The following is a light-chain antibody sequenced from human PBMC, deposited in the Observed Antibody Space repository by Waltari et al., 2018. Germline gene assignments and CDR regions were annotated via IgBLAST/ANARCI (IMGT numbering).Light chain of an antibody. CDR3: QQYNEWPYT. CDR2: VAS. V-gene: IGKV3-15*01. J-gene: IGKJ2*01. CDR1: KSIGNN. Sequence: SPGETATLSCRASKSIGNNLAWYQQTPGQAPRLLIYVASSRGTGIPARFFGAGSGTDFTLTISSLQSEDFAVYYCQQYNEWPYTFGQGTKVDLK.